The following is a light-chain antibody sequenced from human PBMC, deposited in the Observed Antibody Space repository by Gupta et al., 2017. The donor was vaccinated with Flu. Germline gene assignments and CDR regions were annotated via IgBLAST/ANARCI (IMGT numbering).Light chain of an antibody. CDR2: LGS. Sequence: VTPGEPASISCRSSQSRLHSNEYNYLDCYLQNPGQSPQLLIYLGSTRASGVPDRFSGSASGTDFTLKISMVDAEDVGVYYCRRALQSPDTFGQGTRLEIK. V-gene: IGKV2-28*01. CDR1: QSRLHSNEYNY. J-gene: IGKJ2*01. CDR3: RRALQSPDT.